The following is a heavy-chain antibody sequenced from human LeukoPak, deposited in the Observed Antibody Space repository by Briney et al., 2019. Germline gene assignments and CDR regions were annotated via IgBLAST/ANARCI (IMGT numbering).Heavy chain of an antibody. Sequence: VXVXXKXSGYTLTELSMHWVRQAPGKGLEWMGGFDPEDGETIYAQKFQGRVTMTEDTSTDTAYMELSSLRSEDTAGYYCAXXPPXCSXTSCYAFDIWGQGTMVTVSS. CDR2: FDPEDGET. J-gene: IGHJ3*02. CDR3: AXXPPXCSXTSCYAFDI. V-gene: IGHV1-24*01. CDR1: GYTLTELS. D-gene: IGHD2-2*01.